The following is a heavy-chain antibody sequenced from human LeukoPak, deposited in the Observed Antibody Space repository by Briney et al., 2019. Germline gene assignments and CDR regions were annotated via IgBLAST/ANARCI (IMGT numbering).Heavy chain of an antibody. Sequence: TPSETLSLTCTVSGYSISSPYYWGWIRQPPGKGLEWVGSMYHSGNTYYNPSLKSRVTISVDTSKNQFSLKVSSVTAADTAVYYCARVKDPGGYYYYYYMDIWGKGNTVTVSS. CDR1: GYSISSPYY. D-gene: IGHD3-16*01. CDR3: ARVKDPGGYYYYYYMDI. V-gene: IGHV4-38-2*02. J-gene: IGHJ6*03. CDR2: MYHSGNT.